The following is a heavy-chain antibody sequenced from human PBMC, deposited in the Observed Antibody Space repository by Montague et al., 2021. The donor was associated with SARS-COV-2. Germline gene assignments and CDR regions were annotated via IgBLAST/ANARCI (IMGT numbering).Heavy chain of an antibody. Sequence: SLRLSCAASGFTFSSYSTNWVRQAPGKGLEWVSSISSSSSYIYYADSVKGRFTISRDNAKNSLYLQMNSLRAEDTAVYYCARGYDFWSGGYYYYYGMDVWGQGTTVTVSS. CDR3: ARGYDFWSGGYYYYYGMDV. CDR2: ISSSSSYI. CDR1: GFTFSSYS. D-gene: IGHD3-3*01. J-gene: IGHJ6*02. V-gene: IGHV3-21*01.